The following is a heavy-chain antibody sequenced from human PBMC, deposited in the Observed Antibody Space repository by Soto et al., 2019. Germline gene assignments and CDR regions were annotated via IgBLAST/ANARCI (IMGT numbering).Heavy chain of an antibody. CDR2: INHSGST. D-gene: IGHD3-3*01. V-gene: IGHV4-34*01. Sequence: SETLSLTCAVYGGSFSGYYWSWIRQPPGKGLEWIGEINHSGSTNYNPSLKSRVTISVDTSKNQFSLKLSSVTAADTAVYYCARGRGITIFGVGLSWFDPWGQGTLVTVSS. CDR1: GGSFSGYY. J-gene: IGHJ5*02. CDR3: ARGRGITIFGVGLSWFDP.